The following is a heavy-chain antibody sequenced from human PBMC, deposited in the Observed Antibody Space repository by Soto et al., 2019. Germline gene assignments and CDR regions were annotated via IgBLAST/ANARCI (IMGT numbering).Heavy chain of an antibody. CDR3: ARGLNEMATITP. Sequence: SETLSLTCPVYGGSFSGYSCSWIRQPPVKGLEWIGEINHSGSTNDNPSLKSRVTISVDTSQNQFSLKLNSVTAADTAVYYCARGLNEMATITPWGQGTLVTVSS. D-gene: IGHD5-12*01. J-gene: IGHJ5*02. V-gene: IGHV4-34*01. CDR2: INHSGST. CDR1: GGSFSGYS.